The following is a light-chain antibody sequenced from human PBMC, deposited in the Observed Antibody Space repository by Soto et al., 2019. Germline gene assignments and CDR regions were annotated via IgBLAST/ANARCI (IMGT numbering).Light chain of an antibody. CDR2: KAS. J-gene: IGKJ2*01. CDR1: QSISNW. V-gene: IGKV1-5*03. Sequence: DIQMTQSPSTLSASVGDRITITCRASQSISNWLAWYQQKPGKAPKLLIYKASSLERGVPPRFSGSGSGTEFTLTISSLQADDFATYYCQQYNSYSYTFGQGTLLEIK. CDR3: QQYNSYSYT.